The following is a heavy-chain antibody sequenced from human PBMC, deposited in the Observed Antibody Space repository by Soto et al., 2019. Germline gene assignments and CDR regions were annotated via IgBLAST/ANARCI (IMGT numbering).Heavy chain of an antibody. V-gene: IGHV1-69*18. Sequence: QVQLVHSGAELTKPGSSVTVSCKASGDTFSGYPINWVRQAPGEGLEWMGRIIPVLGTPTDAQRFEDRVTFTADEPTNTASMEWRGQLSEDTAVYYCAMDGGCGELKYWGKGTLVTVSS. CDR3: AMDGGCGELKY. CDR1: GDTFSGYP. J-gene: IGHJ4*02. D-gene: IGHD3-16*01. CDR2: IIPVLGTP.